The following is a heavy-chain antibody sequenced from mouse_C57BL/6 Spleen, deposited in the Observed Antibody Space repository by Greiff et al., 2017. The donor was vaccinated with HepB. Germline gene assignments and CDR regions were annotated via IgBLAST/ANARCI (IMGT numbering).Heavy chain of an antibody. CDR2: INPNNGGT. CDR3: ARYYYSNWVDY. J-gene: IGHJ2*01. V-gene: IGHV1-26*01. CDR1: GYTFTDYY. D-gene: IGHD2-5*01. Sequence: EVQLQQSGPELVKPGASVKISCKASGYTFTDYYMNWVKQSHGKSLEWIGDINPNNGGTSYNQKFKGKATLTVDKSSSTAYMELRSLTSEDSAVYYCARYYYSNWVDYWGQGTTLTVSS.